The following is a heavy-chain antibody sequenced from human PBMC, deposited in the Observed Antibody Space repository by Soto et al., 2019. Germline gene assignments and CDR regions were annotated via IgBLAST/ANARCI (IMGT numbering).Heavy chain of an antibody. J-gene: IGHJ4*02. CDR1: GYNFAGYW. D-gene: IGHD3-3*01. V-gene: IGHV5-51*01. CDR2: IYPSDSDT. Sequence: GESLKISCKGSGYNFAGYWIAWVRQMPGKGLELMGIIYPSDSDTRYRPSFQGQVTISADKSISSAYLQWSSLRASDTAMYYCARGGVSTRTFDYWGQGTPVTAPQ. CDR3: ARGGVSTRTFDY.